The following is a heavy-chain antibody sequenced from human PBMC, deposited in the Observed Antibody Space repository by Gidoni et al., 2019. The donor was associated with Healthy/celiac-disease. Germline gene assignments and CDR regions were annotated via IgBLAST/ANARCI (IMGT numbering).Heavy chain of an antibody. CDR2: IRGSGGST. CDR3: AKGGAAMVYYFDY. CDR1: GFTFSSYA. V-gene: IGHV3-23*01. D-gene: IGHD5-18*01. Sequence: EVQLLESGGGLVQPGWSLRLSCAASGFTFSSYAMRWVRKAPGKGLEWVSAIRGSGGSTYYADAVKGRFTISRDNSKNTLDLQMNSMRAEDTAVYYCAKGGAAMVYYFDYWGQGTLVTVSS. J-gene: IGHJ4*02.